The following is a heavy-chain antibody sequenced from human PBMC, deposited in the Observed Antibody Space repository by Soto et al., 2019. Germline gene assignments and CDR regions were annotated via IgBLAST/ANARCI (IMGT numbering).Heavy chain of an antibody. CDR3: ARDHGIIDDFDI. CDR2: IKQDGSEK. Sequence: RVSCAASGFTFSSYWMSWVRQAPGKGLEWVANIKQDGSEKYYVDSVKGRFTISRDNAKKSLYLQMNTLRAEDTAVYYCARDHGIIDDFDIWGQGTMVTASS. D-gene: IGHD3-10*01. CDR1: GFTFSSYW. J-gene: IGHJ3*02. V-gene: IGHV3-7*01.